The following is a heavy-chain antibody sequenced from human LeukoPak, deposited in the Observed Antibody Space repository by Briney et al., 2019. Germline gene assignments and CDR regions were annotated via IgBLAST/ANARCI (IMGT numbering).Heavy chain of an antibody. D-gene: IGHD5-18*01. CDR3: ATLARVGYSYGS. CDR2: IYYSGST. J-gene: IGHJ5*02. V-gene: IGHV4-39*01. Sequence: SETLSLTCTVSGGSISGSSYYWGWIRQPPGKGLEWIGSIYYSGSTYYNPSLKSRVTISADTSKNQFSLKLSSVTAADTAVYYCATLARVGYSYGSWGQGTLVTVSS. CDR1: GGSISGSSYY.